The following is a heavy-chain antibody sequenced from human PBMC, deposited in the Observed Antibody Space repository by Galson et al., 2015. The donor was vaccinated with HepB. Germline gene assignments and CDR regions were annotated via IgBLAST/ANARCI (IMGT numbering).Heavy chain of an antibody. J-gene: IGHJ4*02. V-gene: IGHV3-7*03. CDR1: GFTFSTYW. D-gene: IGHD1-26*01. CDR2: IKEDGSDK. Sequence: SLRLSCAASGFTFSTYWMSWVRQAPGKGLEWVADIKEDGSDKYYVDSVKGRFTISRDNAKKSLYLQMNSLRVEDSAVYYCAGGVGAHWGQGTLVTVSS. CDR3: AGGVGAH.